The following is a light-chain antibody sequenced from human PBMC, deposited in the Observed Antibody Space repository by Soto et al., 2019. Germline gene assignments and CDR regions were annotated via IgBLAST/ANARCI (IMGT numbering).Light chain of an antibody. Sequence: ELGWPQPTATLQFPQGERAPLSGRASKRFVENYFPWFQQNLGQAPRLLINVISSRATAIPDRFSGSGSGTDFTLTISRLEPEDFAVYYCHQYGSTPRTFGQGTKLEIK. V-gene: IGKV3-20*01. J-gene: IGKJ2*01. CDR2: VIS. CDR3: HQYGSTPRT. CDR1: KRFVENY.